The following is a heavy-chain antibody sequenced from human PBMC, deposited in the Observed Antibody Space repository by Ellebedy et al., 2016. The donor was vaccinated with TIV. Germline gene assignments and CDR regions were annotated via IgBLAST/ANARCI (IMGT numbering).Heavy chain of an antibody. CDR3: ARGPRYGSGSAVGY. V-gene: IGHV3-74*01. CDR1: GFTFSWYW. J-gene: IGHJ4*02. D-gene: IGHD3-10*01. CDR2: IKSDGSST. Sequence: GESLKISXAASGFTFSWYWMHWVRQAPGKGLVWVSRIKSDGSSTSYADSVKGRFTISRDNAKNTLYLQMNSLRAEDTAVYYCARGPRYGSGSAVGYWGQGTLVTVSS.